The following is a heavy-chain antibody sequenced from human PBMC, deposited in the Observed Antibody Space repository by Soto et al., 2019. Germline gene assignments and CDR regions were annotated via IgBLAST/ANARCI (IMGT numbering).Heavy chain of an antibody. CDR3: ARNFDIAATGTAFDS. CDR2: LFHSGST. CDR1: GGSISDSDW. J-gene: IGHJ4*02. Sequence: PSETLSLTCVVSGGSISDSDWWSWVPQPPGKGREWIGELFHSGSTNYNPSLTSRVSMSEDKSKNQFSLTLNSVTAADTAVYYCARNFDIAATGTAFDSWGRGVLVTV. V-gene: IGHV4-4*02. D-gene: IGHD6-13*01.